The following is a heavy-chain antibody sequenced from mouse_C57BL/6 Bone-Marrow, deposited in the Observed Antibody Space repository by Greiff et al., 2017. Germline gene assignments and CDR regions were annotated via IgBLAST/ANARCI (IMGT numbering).Heavy chain of an antibody. CDR3: ARQGYYDGSDWYFDV. CDR1: GFTFSSYG. J-gene: IGHJ1*03. D-gene: IGHD1-1*01. V-gene: IGHV5-6*02. CDR2: ISSGGSYT. Sequence: DVMLVESGGDLVKPGGSLKLSCAASGFTFSSYGMSWVRQTPDKRLEWVATISSGGSYTYYPDSVKGRFTISRDNAKNTLYLQMSSLKSEDTAMYYCARQGYYDGSDWYFDVWGTGTTVTVSS.